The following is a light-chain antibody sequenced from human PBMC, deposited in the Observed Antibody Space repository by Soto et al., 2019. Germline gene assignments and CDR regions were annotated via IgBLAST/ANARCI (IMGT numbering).Light chain of an antibody. CDR2: YNN. CDR3: AAWDDSLNGVI. Sequence: QAVVTQPPSASGTPGQRVTISCSGSSSNIGSNSVNWFQQFPGAAPKVLIYYNNRRPSGVPHRFSGSKSGTSASLAISGLQSEDEADYYCAAWDDSLNGVIFGGGTKLTVL. J-gene: IGLJ2*01. CDR1: SSNIGSNS. V-gene: IGLV1-44*01.